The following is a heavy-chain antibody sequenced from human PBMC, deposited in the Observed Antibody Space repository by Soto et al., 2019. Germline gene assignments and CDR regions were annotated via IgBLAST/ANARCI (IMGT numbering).Heavy chain of an antibody. D-gene: IGHD3-22*01. CDR2: IYSGGST. Sequence: GGSLRLSCAASGFTVSSNYMSWVRQAPGKGLEWVSVIYSGGSTYYADSVKGRFTISRDNSKNTLYLQMNSLRAEDTAVYYCARSYYDSSGYYPDAFDIWGQGTMVTVSS. CDR3: ARSYYDSSGYYPDAFDI. CDR1: GFTVSSNY. J-gene: IGHJ3*02. V-gene: IGHV3-53*01.